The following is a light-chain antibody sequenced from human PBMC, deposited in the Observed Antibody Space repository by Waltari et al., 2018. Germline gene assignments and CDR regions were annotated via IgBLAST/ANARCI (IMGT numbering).Light chain of an antibody. CDR2: DVR. CDR3: QVWDTTGDHVV. CDR1: NIAAKS. Sequence: SYVLTQPPSVSVPPGRTARITCSGNNIAAKSVHWYRQKPGQAPVLVVRDVRDRPSGTPERVSGSNSGSTATLTVSRVEAGDEAVYYCQVWDTTGDHVVFGGGTRLTVL. J-gene: IGLJ2*01. V-gene: IGLV3-21*02.